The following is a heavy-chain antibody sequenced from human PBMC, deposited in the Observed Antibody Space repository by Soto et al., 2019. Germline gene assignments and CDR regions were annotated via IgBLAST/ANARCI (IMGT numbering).Heavy chain of an antibody. Sequence: SETLSLTCTVSGGSISSYYWSWIRQPPGKGLEWIGYIYYSGSTNYNPSLKSRVTISVDTSKNQFSLKLSSVTAADTAVYYCARLSFTSSSQVRYYYYYMAVWGKGTTVTVSS. J-gene: IGHJ6*03. CDR3: ARLSFTSSSQVRYYYYYMAV. CDR1: GGSISSYY. V-gene: IGHV4-59*08. D-gene: IGHD6-6*01. CDR2: IYYSGST.